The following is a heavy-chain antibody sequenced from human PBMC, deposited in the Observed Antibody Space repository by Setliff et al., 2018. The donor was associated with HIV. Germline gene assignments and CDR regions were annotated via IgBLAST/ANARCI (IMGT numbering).Heavy chain of an antibody. CDR1: GFTFSSYW. D-gene: IGHD1-26*01. V-gene: IGHV3-74*01. Sequence: PGGSLRLSCAASGFTFSSYWMHWVRQVPGQGLVWVSRINTDGTERDYTDSVKGRFTISRDNVNNTLYLHMDSLRVEDTGVYYCVRDDPAGGIDYWGQGTLVTVSS. J-gene: IGHJ4*02. CDR3: VRDDPAGGIDY. CDR2: INTDGTER.